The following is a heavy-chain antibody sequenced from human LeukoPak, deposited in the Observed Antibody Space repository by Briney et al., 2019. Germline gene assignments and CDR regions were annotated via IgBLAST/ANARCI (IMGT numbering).Heavy chain of an antibody. CDR3: ARALFGNDRVSFTEFDF. CDR1: GYTFNAYA. J-gene: IGHJ4*02. D-gene: IGHD1-1*01. Sequence: ASVKISCKASGYTFNAYAITWVRQAPGQGLEWMGWIRTYNGETHYAEKLQGRVTMTTDTSTSTAYMELRSLTSDDTAVYYCARALFGNDRVSFTEFDFWGQGTLVTVSS. CDR2: IRTYNGET. V-gene: IGHV1-18*01.